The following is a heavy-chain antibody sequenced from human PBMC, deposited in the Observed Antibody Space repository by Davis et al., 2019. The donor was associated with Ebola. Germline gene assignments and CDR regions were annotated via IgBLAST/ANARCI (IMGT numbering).Heavy chain of an antibody. Sequence: SETLSLTCAVYGGSFSGYYWSWIRQPPGKGLEWIGEINHSGSTNYNPSLKSRVTISVDTSKNQFSLKLRSVTAADTAVYYCARGLSTVTYYYYYGMDVWGQGTTVTVSS. CDR1: GGSFSGYY. D-gene: IGHD4-17*01. CDR2: INHSGST. V-gene: IGHV4-34*01. J-gene: IGHJ6*02. CDR3: ARGLSTVTYYYYYGMDV.